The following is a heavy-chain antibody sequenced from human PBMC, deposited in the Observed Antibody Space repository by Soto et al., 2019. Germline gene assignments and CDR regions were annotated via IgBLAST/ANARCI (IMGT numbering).Heavy chain of an antibody. CDR1: GFTFSNYA. D-gene: IGHD5-18*01. V-gene: IGHV3-23*01. CDR2: ITGSGGDT. J-gene: IGHJ4*02. Sequence: PGGSLRLSCAASGFTFSNYAMTWVRQAPGKGLEWVSTITGSGGDTHYADSVKGRFTISRDNSKNILSLQMNSLRAEDTAVYFCAKNPRGWMQLSIYFDYWGQGTLVTVSS. CDR3: AKNPRGWMQLSIYFDY.